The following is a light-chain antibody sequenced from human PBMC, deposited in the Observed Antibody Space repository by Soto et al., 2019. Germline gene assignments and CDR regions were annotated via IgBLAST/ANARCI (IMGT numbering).Light chain of an antibody. CDR1: QSIRTY. J-gene: IGKJ1*01. V-gene: IGKV3-15*01. CDR3: LQYSELRT. CDR2: AAS. Sequence: EIVMTQSPATLSVSPGETATLSCRASQSIRTYLAWYQQKPGQAPRLLIYAASTRATGIPARFSGGGSGTEYTLTISSLQSEDFAIDYCLQYSELRTFGQGSKLEIK.